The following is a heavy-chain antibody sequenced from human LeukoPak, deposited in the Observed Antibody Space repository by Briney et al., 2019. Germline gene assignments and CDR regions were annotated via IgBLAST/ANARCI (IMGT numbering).Heavy chain of an antibody. J-gene: IGHJ6*03. CDR1: GYTFTSYD. CDR2: MNPNSGNT. CDR3: ARGLVMIPAANMDV. D-gene: IGHD2-2*01. V-gene: IGHV1-8*03. Sequence: ASVKVSCKASGYTFTSYDINWVRQATGQGLEWMGWMNPNSGNTGYAQKFQGRVTITRNTSISTAYMELSSLRSEDTAVYYCARGLVMIPAANMDVWGKGTTVTVSS.